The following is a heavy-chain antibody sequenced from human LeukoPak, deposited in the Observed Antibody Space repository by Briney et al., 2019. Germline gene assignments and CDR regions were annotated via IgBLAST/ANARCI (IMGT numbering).Heavy chain of an antibody. CDR3: ARTDYGDYGMDV. CDR1: GFTFSSYS. Sequence: GGSLRLSCAASGFTFSSYSMNWVRQAPGKGLEWVSYISSSSTIYYADSVKGRFTISRDNAKNSLYLQMSSLRDEDTAVYYCARTDYGDYGMDVWGQGTTVTVSS. CDR2: ISSSSTI. V-gene: IGHV3-48*02. J-gene: IGHJ6*02. D-gene: IGHD4-17*01.